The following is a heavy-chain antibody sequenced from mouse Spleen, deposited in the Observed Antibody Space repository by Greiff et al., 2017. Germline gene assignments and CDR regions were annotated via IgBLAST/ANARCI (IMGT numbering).Heavy chain of an antibody. CDR3: ARRSPTALYAMDY. Sequence: VQLVESGAELVRPGASVKLSCKASGYTFTSYWMNWVKQRPEQGLEWIGRIDPYDSETHYNQKFKDKAILTVDKSSSTAYMQLSSLTSEDSAVYYCARRSPTALYAMDYWGQGTSVTVSS. J-gene: IGHJ4*01. D-gene: IGHD1-2*01. V-gene: IGHV1-52*01. CDR1: GYTFTSYW. CDR2: IDPYDSET.